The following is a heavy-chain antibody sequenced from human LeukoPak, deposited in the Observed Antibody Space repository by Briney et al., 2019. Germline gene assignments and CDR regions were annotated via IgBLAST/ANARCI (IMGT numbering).Heavy chain of an antibody. CDR3: ARDPYGDYREGWFDP. D-gene: IGHD4-17*01. J-gene: IGHJ5*02. V-gene: IGHV1-69*13. Sequence: SVKVSCKASEGTFSSYAISWVRQAPGQGLEWMGGIIPIFGTANYAQKFQGRVTITADESTSTAYMELSSLRSEDTAVYYFARDPYGDYREGWFDPWGQGTLVTVSS. CDR2: IIPIFGTA. CDR1: EGTFSSYA.